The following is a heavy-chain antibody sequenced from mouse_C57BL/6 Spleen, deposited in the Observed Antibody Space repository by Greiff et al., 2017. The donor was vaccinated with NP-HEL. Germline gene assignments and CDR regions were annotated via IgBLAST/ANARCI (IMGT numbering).Heavy chain of an antibody. Sequence: EVKLVESGGGLVKPGGSLKLSCAASGFTFSDYGMHWVRQAPEKGLEWVAYISSGSSTIYYADTVKGRFTISRDNAKNTLFLQMTSLRSEDTAMYYCARLGTTVVATEAMDYWGQGTSVTVSS. D-gene: IGHD1-1*01. CDR1: GFTFSDYG. J-gene: IGHJ4*01. CDR3: ARLGTTVVATEAMDY. V-gene: IGHV5-17*01. CDR2: ISSGSSTI.